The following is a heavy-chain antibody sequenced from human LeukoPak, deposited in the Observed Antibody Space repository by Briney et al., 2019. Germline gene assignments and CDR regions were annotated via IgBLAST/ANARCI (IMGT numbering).Heavy chain of an antibody. J-gene: IGHJ4*02. CDR2: IHYSGST. CDR3: ARQSGAAAGYFDY. Sequence: SETLSLTCTVSGGSISSYNWNWIRQAPGKGLEWIGYIHYSGSTKNNPSLKGRVTMSVDTSKNQSSLKLHSVTAADTAVYYCARQSGAAAGYFDYWGQGALLTVSS. CDR1: GGSISSYN. V-gene: IGHV4-59*08. D-gene: IGHD6-13*01.